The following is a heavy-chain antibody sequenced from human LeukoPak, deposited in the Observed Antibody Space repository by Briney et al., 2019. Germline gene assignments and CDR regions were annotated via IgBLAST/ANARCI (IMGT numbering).Heavy chain of an antibody. CDR3: ATGSSSSWYGRLDY. D-gene: IGHD6-13*01. J-gene: IGHJ4*02. Sequence: HPGGSLRLSCAASGFTFSSYGMHWVRQAPGKGLEWVAFIRYDGSNKYYVDSVKGRFTISRDNSKNTLYLQMNSLRAEDTAVYYCATGSSSSWYGRLDYWGPGTLVTVSS. CDR2: IRYDGSNK. V-gene: IGHV3-30*02. CDR1: GFTFSSYG.